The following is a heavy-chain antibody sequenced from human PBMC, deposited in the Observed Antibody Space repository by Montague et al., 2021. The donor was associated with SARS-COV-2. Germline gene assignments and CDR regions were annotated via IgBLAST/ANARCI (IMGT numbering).Heavy chain of an antibody. D-gene: IGHD2-15*01. CDR3: ARDTGISGAFDI. CDR2: IKHSGST. V-gene: IGHV4-34*01. J-gene: IGHJ3*02. Sequence: SETLSLTCAVYGGSFSGYYWSWIRQPPGKGLEWIGEIKHSGSTKYNPSLKSRVTISVDTSKNQFSLKLSSVTAADTAVYYCARDTGISGAFDIWGQGTMVTVSS. CDR1: GGSFSGYY.